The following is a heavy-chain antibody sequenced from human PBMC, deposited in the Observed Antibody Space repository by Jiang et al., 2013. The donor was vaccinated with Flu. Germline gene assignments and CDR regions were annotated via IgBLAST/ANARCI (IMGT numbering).Heavy chain of an antibody. Sequence: QLVESGAEVKKPGSSVKVSCKASGGTFSSYAISWVRQAPGQGLEWMGGIIPIFGTANYAQKFQGRVTITADESTSTAYMELSSLRSEDTAVYYCASSPYYDSSGYYPQYGAFDIWGQGTMVTVSS. D-gene: IGHD3-22*01. CDR3: ASSPYYDSSGYYPQYGAFDI. J-gene: IGHJ3*02. CDR1: GGTFSSYA. V-gene: IGHV1-69*01. CDR2: IIPIFGTA.